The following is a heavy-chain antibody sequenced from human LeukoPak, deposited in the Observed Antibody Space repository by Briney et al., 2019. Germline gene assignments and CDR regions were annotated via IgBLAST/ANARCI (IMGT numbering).Heavy chain of an antibody. V-gene: IGHV1-24*01. CDR3: ATTSTAGLGY. CDR2: FDPEDGET. D-gene: IGHD6-13*01. CDR1: GYTLTALS. Sequence: ASVKVSCKVSGYTLTALSMHWVRQAPVKGLEWMGSFDPEDGETIYAQKFHGRVTMTEHTSTDTAYMELSSLRSEDTAVYYCATTSTAGLGYWGQGTLVTVSS. J-gene: IGHJ4*02.